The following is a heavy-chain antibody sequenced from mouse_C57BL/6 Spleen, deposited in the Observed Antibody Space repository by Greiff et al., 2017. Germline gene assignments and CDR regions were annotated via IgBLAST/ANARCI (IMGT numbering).Heavy chain of an antibody. CDR2: IDPSDSST. Sequence: QVQLQQPGAELVKPGASVKLSCKASGYTFTSYWMQWVKQRPGQGLEWIGEIDPSDSSTNYTQKFKGKATLTVDTSSSTAYMLLSSLTSEDSSVYDCASHYYGSSRFAYWGQGTLVTVSA. J-gene: IGHJ3*01. V-gene: IGHV1-50*01. D-gene: IGHD1-1*01. CDR3: ASHYYGSSRFAY. CDR1: GYTFTSYW.